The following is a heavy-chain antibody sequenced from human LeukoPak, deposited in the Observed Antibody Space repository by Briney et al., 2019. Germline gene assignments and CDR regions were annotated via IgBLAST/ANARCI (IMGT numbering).Heavy chain of an antibody. CDR3: GRDRVGPNY. V-gene: IGHV3-74*03. Sequence: GGSLKLSCAASGFTFSSAWMHWVRQAPGTGLVWVSRITDDATTTYADSVRGRFTISRDNAKNILYLQMNSLRAEDTAVYYCGRDRVGPNYWGQGTLVTVSS. J-gene: IGHJ4*02. CDR1: GFTFSSAW. D-gene: IGHD1-26*01. CDR2: ITDDATT.